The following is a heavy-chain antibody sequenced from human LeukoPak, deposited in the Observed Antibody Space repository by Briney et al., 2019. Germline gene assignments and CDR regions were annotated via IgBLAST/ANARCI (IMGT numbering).Heavy chain of an antibody. V-gene: IGHV3-21*01. CDR1: EFTFSSYT. CDR2: ISSSSTYI. D-gene: IGHD1-26*01. CDR3: ARDAGGGAPRY. Sequence: GGSLRLSCAASEFTFSSYTMNWVRQAPGKGLEWVSSISSSSTYIYYADSVKGRFTISRDNAKNSLFLQMSSLRAEDTAVYYCARDAGGGAPRYWGQGSLVTVSS. J-gene: IGHJ4*02.